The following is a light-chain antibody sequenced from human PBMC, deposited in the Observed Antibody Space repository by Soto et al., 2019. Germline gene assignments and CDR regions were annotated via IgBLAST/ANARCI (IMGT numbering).Light chain of an antibody. V-gene: IGKV3-15*01. CDR3: QQYNNWPLT. Sequence: EIVMTQSPATLPVSPGERATLSCRASQSVSTNLAWTHQKPGQAPRPLIYGTSTRATGIPARFSGSGSGTEFSLTISSLQSEDFAVYYCQQYNNWPLTFGGGTKVEIK. J-gene: IGKJ4*01. CDR1: QSVSTN. CDR2: GTS.